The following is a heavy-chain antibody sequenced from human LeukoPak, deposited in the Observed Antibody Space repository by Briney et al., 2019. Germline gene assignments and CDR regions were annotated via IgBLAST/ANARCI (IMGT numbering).Heavy chain of an antibody. D-gene: IGHD2-15*01. J-gene: IGHJ4*02. CDR1: GYIFSSYS. CDR3: ARIRDSRVPFDY. V-gene: IGHV3-21*05. CDR2: IGSSGNYI. Sequence: PGGSLRLSCAASGYIFSSYSLTWVRQAPGKGLEWIAYIGSSGNYIHYSDSVGGRFTISRDNAENSMTLQMRSLRAEDTAVYYCARIRDSRVPFDYWGQGTHVTVSS.